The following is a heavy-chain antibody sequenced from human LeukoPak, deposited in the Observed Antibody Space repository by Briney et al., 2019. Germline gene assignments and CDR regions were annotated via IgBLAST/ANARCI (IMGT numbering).Heavy chain of an antibody. V-gene: IGHV3-48*04. CDR2: ISAISSSST. Sequence: GGSLRLSCAASGFTFSSYSMNWVRQAPGKGLEWVSYISAISSSSTYYADSVKGRFTISRDNAKNSLYLQMNSLRAEDTAVYYCARVGAVAGTTGAFDIWGQGTMVTVCS. D-gene: IGHD6-19*01. J-gene: IGHJ3*02. CDR3: ARVGAVAGTTGAFDI. CDR1: GFTFSSYS.